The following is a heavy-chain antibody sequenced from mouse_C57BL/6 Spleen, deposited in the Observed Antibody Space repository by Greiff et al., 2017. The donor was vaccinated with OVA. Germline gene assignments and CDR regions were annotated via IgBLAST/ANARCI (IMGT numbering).Heavy chain of an antibody. Sequence: EVQLQESGPELVKPGASVKIPCKASGYTFTDYNMDWVKQSHGKSLEWIGDINPNNGGTIYNQKFKGKATLTVDKSSSTAYMELRSLTSEDTAVYYCARVTTVVEGYFDVWGTGTTVTASS. CDR1: GYTFTDYN. J-gene: IGHJ1*03. CDR3: ARVTTVVEGYFDV. CDR2: INPNNGGT. D-gene: IGHD1-1*01. V-gene: IGHV1-18*01.